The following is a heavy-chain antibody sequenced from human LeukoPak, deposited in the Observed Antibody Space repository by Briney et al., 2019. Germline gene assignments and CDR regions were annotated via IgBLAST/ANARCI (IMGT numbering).Heavy chain of an antibody. CDR3: ARVGSMDWNYSVPFDY. D-gene: IGHD1-7*01. CDR2: INHSGST. CDR1: GGSFSGYY. Sequence: SETLSLTCAVYGGSFSGYYWSWIRQPPGKGLEWIGEINHSGSTNYNPSLKSRVTISVDTSKNQFSLKLSSVTAADTAVYYCARVGSMDWNYSVPFDYWGQGTLVTVSS. J-gene: IGHJ4*02. V-gene: IGHV4-34*01.